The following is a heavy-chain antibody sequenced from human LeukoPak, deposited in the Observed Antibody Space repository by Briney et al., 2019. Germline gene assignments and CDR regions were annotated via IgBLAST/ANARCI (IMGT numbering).Heavy chain of an antibody. Sequence: SETLSLTCTVSGGSISSSSYYWGWIRQPPGKELEWIGSIHYSGRTYYNPSLKSRVTISVDTSKNQFSLKLSSVTAADTAVYYCARGPYSYDSSGAFDIWGQGTMVTVSS. CDR3: ARGPYSYDSSGAFDI. J-gene: IGHJ3*02. CDR2: IHYSGRT. V-gene: IGHV4-39*01. D-gene: IGHD3-22*01. CDR1: GGSISSSSYY.